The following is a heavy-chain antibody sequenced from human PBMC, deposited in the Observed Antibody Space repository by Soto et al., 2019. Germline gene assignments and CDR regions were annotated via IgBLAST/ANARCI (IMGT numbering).Heavy chain of an antibody. CDR1: GYRFTTYW. Sequence: GESLKISWKGSGYRFTTYWINWVRQMPGKGLEWMGRIDPSDSSSNYSPSFQGHVTISVDKSISTAYLQWSSLQASDTAMYYCAGNRKWGDYYSFYGMDLWGQGTTVTVSS. D-gene: IGHD1-26*01. V-gene: IGHV5-10-1*01. J-gene: IGHJ6*02. CDR2: IDPSDSSS. CDR3: AGNRKWGDYYSFYGMDL.